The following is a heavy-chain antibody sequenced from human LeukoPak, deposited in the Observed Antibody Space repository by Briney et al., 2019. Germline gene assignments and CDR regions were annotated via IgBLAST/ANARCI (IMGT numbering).Heavy chain of an antibody. J-gene: IGHJ4*02. V-gene: IGHV3-33*01. CDR2: IWYDGNNI. Sequence: GGSLRLSCAASGFTFSTYGMHWVRQAPGKGLEWVAVIWYDGNNIYYADSVKGRFTISRDNSKNTLYLQMNSLRAEDTAVYYCARDYDILTGYYSLIYWGQGTLVTVSS. D-gene: IGHD3-9*01. CDR3: ARDYDILTGYYSLIY. CDR1: GFTFSTYG.